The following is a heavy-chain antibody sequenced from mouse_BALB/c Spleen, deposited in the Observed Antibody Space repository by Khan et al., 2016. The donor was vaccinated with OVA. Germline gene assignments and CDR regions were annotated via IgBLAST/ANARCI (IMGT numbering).Heavy chain of an antibody. CDR1: GFTFSTYG. V-gene: IGHV5-6*01. J-gene: IGHJ3*01. CDR3: ARLSYYYNSEGFAY. D-gene: IGHD1-1*01. Sequence: EVELVESGGDLVKPGGSLKLSCAVSGFTFSTYGMSWVRQTPDMRLEWVATISSGGHYPYYPDSVKGRFTISRDNAMNTLYLQMSILKSEDTARYYCARLSYYYNSEGFAYWGQGTLVAVSA. CDR2: ISSGGHYP.